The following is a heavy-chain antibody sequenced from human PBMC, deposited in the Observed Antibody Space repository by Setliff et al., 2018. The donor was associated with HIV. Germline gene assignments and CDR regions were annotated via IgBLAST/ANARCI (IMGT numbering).Heavy chain of an antibody. CDR2: ITSDGSTI. CDR1: GFIFSSYW. Sequence: GGSLRLSCAASGFIFSSYWMNWVRQAPGKGLEWVSYITSDGSTIYYAESVRGRFTLSRDNSRNTLYLHMTSLRAEDTAIYYCAKAWGSGYPSFESALMFDVWGQGTLVTVSS. J-gene: IGHJ4*02. D-gene: IGHD3-3*01. V-gene: IGHV3-48*01. CDR3: AKAWGSGYPSFESALMFDV.